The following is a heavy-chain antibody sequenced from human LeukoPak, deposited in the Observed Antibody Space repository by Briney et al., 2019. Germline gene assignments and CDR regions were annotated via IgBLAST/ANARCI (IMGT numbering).Heavy chain of an antibody. CDR3: AKLLGTMRPMWGLDV. CDR1: GFTFSNHA. CDR2: INIRSTGT. V-gene: IGHV3-23*01. D-gene: IGHD2-8*02. Sequence: PGMSLRLSCTVSGFTFSNHAMNRGRQSPGTGLEWISGINIRSTGTYYADSVKGRFTISRDDSKNTLYLQMNSLSVEDTAIYYCAKLLGTMRPMWGLDVWGQGTTVTVSS. J-gene: IGHJ6*02.